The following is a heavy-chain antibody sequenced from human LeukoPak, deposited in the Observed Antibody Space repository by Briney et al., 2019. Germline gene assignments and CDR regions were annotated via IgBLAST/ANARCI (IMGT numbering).Heavy chain of an antibody. Sequence: GGSLRLSCAASGFTFSSYGMHWVRQAPGKGLEWVSSISSSSSYIYYADSVKGRFTISRDNAKNSLYLQMNSLRAEDTAVYYCARSRYGSGSYFDYWGQGTLVTVSS. J-gene: IGHJ4*02. CDR3: ARSRYGSGSYFDY. V-gene: IGHV3-21*01. CDR2: ISSSSSYI. CDR1: GFTFSSYG. D-gene: IGHD3-10*01.